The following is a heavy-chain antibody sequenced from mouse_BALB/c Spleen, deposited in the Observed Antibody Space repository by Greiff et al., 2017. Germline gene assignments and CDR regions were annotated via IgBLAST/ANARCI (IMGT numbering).Heavy chain of an antibody. CDR1: GYTFTEYI. V-gene: IGHV1-62-2*01. Sequence: ESGAELVKPGASVKLSCKASGYTFTEYIIHWVKQRSGQGLEWIGWFYPGSGSIKYNEKFKDKATLTADKSSSTVYMELSRLTSEDSAVYFCARHEVDGYYFAYWGQGTLVTVSA. J-gene: IGHJ3*01. CDR3: ARHEVDGYYFAY. D-gene: IGHD2-3*01. CDR2: FYPGSGSI.